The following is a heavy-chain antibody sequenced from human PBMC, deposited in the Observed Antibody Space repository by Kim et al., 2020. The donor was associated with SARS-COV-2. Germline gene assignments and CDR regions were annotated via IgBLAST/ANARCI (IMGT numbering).Heavy chain of an antibody. D-gene: IGHD2-2*01. Sequence: GGSLRLSCATSGFTFSIYRMNWVRQAPGKGLEWVSQISHRGETYYADSVKGRFTISRDNAKNSLLLLTNSLREEDTAVYYCARDSSHDPWGQGTLVTVSS. V-gene: IGHV3-48*02. CDR3: ARDSSHDP. CDR1: GFTFSIYR. CDR2: ISHRGET. J-gene: IGHJ5*02.